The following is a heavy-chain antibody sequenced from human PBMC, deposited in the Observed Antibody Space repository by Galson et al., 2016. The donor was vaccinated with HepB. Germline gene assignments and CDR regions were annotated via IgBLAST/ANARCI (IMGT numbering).Heavy chain of an antibody. J-gene: IGHJ4*02. D-gene: IGHD4-17*01. Sequence: SLRLSCAASGFTFNTYAMHWVRQAPGKGLEWVALISYDGSNEFYADSVKGRFTISRDDSKNTLYLQMNTLRAEDTAVYYCVRGSPLVSGTVTIHPLDYWGQGTLVTV. V-gene: IGHV3-30-3*01. CDR1: GFTFNTYA. CDR2: ISYDGSNE. CDR3: VRGSPLVSGTVTIHPLDY.